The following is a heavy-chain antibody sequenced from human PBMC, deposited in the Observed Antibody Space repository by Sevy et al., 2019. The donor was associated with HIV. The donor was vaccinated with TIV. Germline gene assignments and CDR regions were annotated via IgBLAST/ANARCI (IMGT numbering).Heavy chain of an antibody. CDR3: ARDGAHSSSYYFDY. CDR1: GFTFSSSE. D-gene: IGHD6-13*01. Sequence: GGSLRLSCAASGFTFSSSEMNWVRQSPGKGLEWLSYISSGGTTIHYADSVKGRFPISRDNAKNSLYLQMNSLGAEDTAVYYCARDGAHSSSYYFDYWGQGTLVTVSS. V-gene: IGHV3-48*03. CDR2: ISSGGTTI. J-gene: IGHJ4*02.